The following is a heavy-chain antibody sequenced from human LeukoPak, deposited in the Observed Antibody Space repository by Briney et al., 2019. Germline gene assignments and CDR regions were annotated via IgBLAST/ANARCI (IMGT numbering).Heavy chain of an antibody. J-gene: IGHJ4*02. CDR1: GYTFTSYG. CDR3: ARDWGSIKVITDY. Sequence: ASVKVSCKATGYTFTSYGVSWVRQGPGQGLEWVGWISSDSDNTNYAQKFQGRVTMTTDTSTSKAYMELRSLRSDDTAVYYCARDWGSIKVITDYWGQGTLVTVSS. CDR2: ISSDSDNT. V-gene: IGHV1-18*01. D-gene: IGHD3-16*01.